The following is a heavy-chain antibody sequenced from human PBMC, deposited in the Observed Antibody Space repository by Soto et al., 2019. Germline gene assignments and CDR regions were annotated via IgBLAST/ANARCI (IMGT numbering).Heavy chain of an antibody. CDR3: AADTLGYCTNGVCYTNGDY. CDR2: IVVGSGNT. J-gene: IGHJ4*02. V-gene: IGHV1-58*01. D-gene: IGHD2-8*01. Sequence: SVKVSCKASGFTFTSSAVQWVRQARGQRLEWIGWIVVGSGNTNYAQKFQERVTITRDMSTSTAYMELSSLRSEDTAVYYCAADTLGYCTNGVCYTNGDYWGQGTLVTVSS. CDR1: GFTFTSSA.